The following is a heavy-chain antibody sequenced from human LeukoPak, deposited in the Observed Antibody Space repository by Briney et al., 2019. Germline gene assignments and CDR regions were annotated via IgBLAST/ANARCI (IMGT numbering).Heavy chain of an antibody. J-gene: IGHJ4*02. D-gene: IGHD1-7*01. V-gene: IGHV3-48*03. Sequence: PGGSLRLSCAASGFTFSSYEMNWVRQAPGKGLEGVSYISSSGSTIYYADSVKGRFTTSRDNAKNSLYLQMNSLRAEDTAVYYCARGDGRTGTRVYWGKGTLVTVSS. CDR1: GFTFSSYE. CDR2: ISSSGSTI. CDR3: ARGDGRTGTRVY.